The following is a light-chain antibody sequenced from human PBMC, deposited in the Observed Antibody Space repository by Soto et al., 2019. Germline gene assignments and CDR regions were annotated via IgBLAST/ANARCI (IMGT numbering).Light chain of an antibody. V-gene: IGKV3-20*01. J-gene: IGKJ5*01. Sequence: EIVLTQSPATLSLSPGERATLSCRASQSVSSNLAWYQQKPGQAPRLLIYGASSRATGIPDRFSGSGSGTDFTLTISRLEPEDFAVYYCQQYDNWPITFGQGTRLEIK. CDR1: QSVSSN. CDR2: GAS. CDR3: QQYDNWPIT.